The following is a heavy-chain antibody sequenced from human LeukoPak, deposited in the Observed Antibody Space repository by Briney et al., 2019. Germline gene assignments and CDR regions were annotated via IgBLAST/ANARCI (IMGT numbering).Heavy chain of an antibody. V-gene: IGHV4-4*07. Sequence: NPSETLSLTCSVFGGSITSYYWSWIRQAAGKGLEWIGRIYTSGSTAYNPSLKSRVTMSVDTSKNQFSLKLYSVTAADTAVYYCARSGGSGTYYDGSFDYWGQGTLVTVSP. J-gene: IGHJ4*02. CDR3: ARSGGSGTYYDGSFDY. CDR2: IYTSGST. CDR1: GGSITSYY. D-gene: IGHD1-26*01.